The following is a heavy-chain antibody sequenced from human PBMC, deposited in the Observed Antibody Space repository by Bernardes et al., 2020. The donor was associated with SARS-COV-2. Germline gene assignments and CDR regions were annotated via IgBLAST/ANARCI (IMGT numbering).Heavy chain of an antibody. CDR2: ISYSGSS. V-gene: IGHV4-59*01. CDR3: ARDRGEVMTLFGVVTGPKYLDF. J-gene: IGHJ4*02. CDR1: GDSLSNSF. Sequence: SETLSLTCAVSGDSLSNSFWSWIRQPPGRGLEWIAYISYSGSSDYNPSLKSRVTISVDTSKSQFSLELRSVTAADTAVYYCARDRGEVMTLFGVVTGPKYLDFWGQGTLVTVSS. D-gene: IGHD3-3*01.